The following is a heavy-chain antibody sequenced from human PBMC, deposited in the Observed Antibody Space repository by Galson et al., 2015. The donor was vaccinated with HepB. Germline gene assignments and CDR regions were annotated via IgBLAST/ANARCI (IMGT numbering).Heavy chain of an antibody. V-gene: IGHV3-30*18. J-gene: IGHJ4*02. Sequence: SLRLPCAASGFTFSSYGMHWVRQAPGKGLEWVAVISCDGSNKYYADSVKGRFTISRDNSKNTLYLQMNSLRAEDTAVYYCAKGDLGGDYWGQGTLVTVSS. CDR3: AKGDLGGDY. CDR2: ISCDGSNK. D-gene: IGHD1-26*01. CDR1: GFTFSSYG.